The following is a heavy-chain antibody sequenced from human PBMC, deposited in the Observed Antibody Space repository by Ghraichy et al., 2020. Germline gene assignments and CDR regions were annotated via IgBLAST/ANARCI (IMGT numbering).Heavy chain of an antibody. J-gene: IGHJ5*02. CDR1: GGSFSDYD. CDR2: INDSGSI. CDR3: ARVVFSNNWTPVHWFDP. D-gene: IGHD1-1*01. Sequence: SQTLSLTCAVYGGSFSDYDWTWIRQPPGQGLESTGEINDSGSIDYNASLKSRVSISLDTSKTQFSLKRSAVTAADTAVYFCARVVFSNNWTPVHWFDPWGQGTLVIVSS. V-gene: IGHV4-34*01.